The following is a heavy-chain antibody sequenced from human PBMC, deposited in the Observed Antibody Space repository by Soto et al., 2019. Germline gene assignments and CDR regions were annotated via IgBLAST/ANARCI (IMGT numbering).Heavy chain of an antibody. V-gene: IGHV3-23*01. J-gene: IGHJ5*02. CDR2: FTPSSVST. CDR1: GFTFSSSA. CDR3: AKSERFDP. Sequence: GGSLRLSCAASGFTFSSSAMSWVRQAPGKGLEWVSTFTPSSVSTFYADSVKGRFTISKDNSKNTLYLQMNSLRAEDTAVYYCAKSERFDPWGQGTLVTVSS.